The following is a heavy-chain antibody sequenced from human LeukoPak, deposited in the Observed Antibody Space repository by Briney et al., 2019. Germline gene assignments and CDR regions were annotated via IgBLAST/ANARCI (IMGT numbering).Heavy chain of an antibody. V-gene: IGHV5-51*01. CDR2: IYPGDSDT. CDR3: ARQEGIVAGNLDY. J-gene: IGHJ4*02. D-gene: IGHD6-19*01. CDR1: GYSFTSYW. Sequence: GESLKISCKGSGYSFTSYWIGWVRQMPGKGLEWMGIIYPGDSDTRYSPSFQGQVTISADKSISTAYLQWSSVKASDTAIYYCARQEGIVAGNLDYWGQGTLVTVSS.